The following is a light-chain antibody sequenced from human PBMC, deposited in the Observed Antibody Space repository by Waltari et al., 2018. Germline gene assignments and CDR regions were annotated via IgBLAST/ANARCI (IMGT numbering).Light chain of an antibody. CDR2: RSD. J-gene: IGLJ3*02. Sequence: QSVLTQPPSASGTPGPRVTISCSGRASTTGTNLVTWYQQLPGKAPKLIIKRSDQRPSGVPDRFSGSKSGTSGSLAISGLQSEDEADYYCAAWDDSLNGHWVFGGGTKVTVL. CDR1: ASTTGTNL. CDR3: AAWDDSLNGHWV. V-gene: IGLV1-44*01.